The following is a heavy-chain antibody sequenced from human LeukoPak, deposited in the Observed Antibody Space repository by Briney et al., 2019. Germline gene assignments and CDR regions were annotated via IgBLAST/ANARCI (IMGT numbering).Heavy chain of an antibody. J-gene: IGHJ4*02. CDR1: GGSFSGYY. D-gene: IGHD5-18*01. Sequence: SETLSLTCAVYGGSFSGYYWSRIRLPPGKGLEWIGEINHSGSTNYNPSLKSRVTISVDTSKNQFSLKLSSVTAADTAVYYCARGLSPRGYSYGYSPMYYFDYWGQGALVTVSS. CDR2: INHSGST. V-gene: IGHV4-34*01. CDR3: ARGLSPRGYSYGYSPMYYFDY.